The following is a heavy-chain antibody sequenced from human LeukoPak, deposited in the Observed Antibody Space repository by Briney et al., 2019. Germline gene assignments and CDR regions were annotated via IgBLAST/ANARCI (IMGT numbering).Heavy chain of an antibody. Sequence: PGGSLRLSCAASEFTFSSYWMSWVRQAPGKGLEWVSNINEDGSVKDYVDSVKGRYTISRDNAKNSLYLQMNSLRAEDTAVYYCARGLDSSEDYWGQGTLVTVSS. D-gene: IGHD3-22*01. CDR1: EFTFSSYW. J-gene: IGHJ4*02. CDR3: ARGLDSSEDY. V-gene: IGHV3-7*01. CDR2: INEDGSVK.